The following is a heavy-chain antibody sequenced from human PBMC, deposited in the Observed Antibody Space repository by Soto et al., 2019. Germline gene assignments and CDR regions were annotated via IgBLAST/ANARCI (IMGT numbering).Heavy chain of an antibody. Sequence: SESLSLTCTVSGGSISSSSHYWGWIRQPPGKGLEWIGSIYYSGSTYYNPSLKSRVTISVDTSKNQFSLKLSSVTAADTAVYYCARHASANHLRFLEWLLTWFDPWGQGTLVTVSS. CDR1: GGSISSSSHY. D-gene: IGHD3-3*01. V-gene: IGHV4-39*01. CDR3: ARHASANHLRFLEWLLTWFDP. J-gene: IGHJ5*02. CDR2: IYYSGST.